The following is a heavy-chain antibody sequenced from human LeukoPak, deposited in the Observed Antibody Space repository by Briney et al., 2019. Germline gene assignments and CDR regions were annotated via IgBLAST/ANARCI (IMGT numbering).Heavy chain of an antibody. Sequence: SETLSLTCTVSGGSISSYYWSWIRQPPGKGLEWIGYTYYSGSTNYNTSLKSRVTISVDTSKNHFSLKLSSVTAADTAVYYCARVDRGRYYYYMDVWGKGTTVTVSS. CDR2: TYYSGST. J-gene: IGHJ6*03. D-gene: IGHD3-10*01. V-gene: IGHV4-59*01. CDR1: GGSISSYY. CDR3: ARVDRGRYYYYMDV.